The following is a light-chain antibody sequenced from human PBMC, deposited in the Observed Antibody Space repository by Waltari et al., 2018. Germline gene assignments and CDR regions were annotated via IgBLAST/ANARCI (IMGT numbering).Light chain of an antibody. CDR2: DVN. CDR3: SSYTSSNTLVV. CDR1: RSDVGAYNY. J-gene: IGLJ2*01. Sequence: QSALTQPASVSGSPGQSITISCTGTRSDVGAYNYVSWYQQHPGKAPKVMIYDVNSRPSGVVNRFAGSKSGNTASLTISGLQAEDEADYYCSSYTSSNTLVVFGGGTKLTVL. V-gene: IGLV2-14*01.